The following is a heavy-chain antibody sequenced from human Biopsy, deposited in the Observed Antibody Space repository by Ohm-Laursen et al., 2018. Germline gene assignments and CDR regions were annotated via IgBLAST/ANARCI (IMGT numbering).Heavy chain of an antibody. Sequence: SDTLSLTCAVYGGSLSGYYWNWIRQSPGKGLEWIGEINHRGFTSNNPSLKSRVTISVDTSKNQFSLKLGSVTAADTAVYYCARTPRDSFWSGSYKRGLWFDPWGQGTLVTVSS. V-gene: IGHV4-34*01. CDR2: INHRGFT. CDR1: GGSLSGYY. D-gene: IGHD3-3*01. CDR3: ARTPRDSFWSGSYKRGLWFDP. J-gene: IGHJ5*02.